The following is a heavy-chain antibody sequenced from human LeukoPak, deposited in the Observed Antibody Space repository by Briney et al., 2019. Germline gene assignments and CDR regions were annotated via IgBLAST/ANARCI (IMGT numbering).Heavy chain of an antibody. V-gene: IGHV3-9*01. CDR2: ISWNSGSI. CDR3: AKDINIWFGELRIDY. J-gene: IGHJ4*02. D-gene: IGHD3-10*01. Sequence: PGGSLRLSCAASGFTFDDYAMHWVRQAPGKGLEWVSGISWNSGSIGYADSVKGRFTISRDNAKNSLYLQMNSLRAEDTGLYYCAKDINIWFGELRIDYWGQGTLVTVSS. CDR1: GFTFDDYA.